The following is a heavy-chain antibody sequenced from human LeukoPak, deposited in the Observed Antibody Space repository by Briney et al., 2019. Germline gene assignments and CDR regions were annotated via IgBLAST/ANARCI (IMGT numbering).Heavy chain of an antibody. CDR2: INHSGST. V-gene: IGHV4-34*01. D-gene: IGHD2-2*01. CDR1: GGSFSGYY. CDR3: ARGRRLGVPAAMALRAFDY. Sequence: SSETLSLTCAVYGGSFSGYYWSWIRQPPGKGLEWIGEINHSGSTNYNPSLKSRVTISVDTSKNQFSLKLSSVTAADTAVYYCARGRRLGVPAAMALRAFDYWGRGTLVTVSS. J-gene: IGHJ4*02.